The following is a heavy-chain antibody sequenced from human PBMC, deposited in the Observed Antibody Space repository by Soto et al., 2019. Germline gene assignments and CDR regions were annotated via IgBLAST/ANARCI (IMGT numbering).Heavy chain of an antibody. Sequence: EVQLLQSGGGSVQPGGSLRLSCEASGFTFDTFAMNWVRQAPGKGLEWVSGISGSGGSPFYAESVKGRFTISRDNSKNTRHLQMTSLRAEDTATYYCAKDYVFVVVAGWIDYWGQGTLVTVSS. J-gene: IGHJ4*02. CDR2: ISGSGGSP. CDR3: AKDYVFVVVAGWIDY. V-gene: IGHV3-23*01. CDR1: GFTFDTFA. D-gene: IGHD2-21*02.